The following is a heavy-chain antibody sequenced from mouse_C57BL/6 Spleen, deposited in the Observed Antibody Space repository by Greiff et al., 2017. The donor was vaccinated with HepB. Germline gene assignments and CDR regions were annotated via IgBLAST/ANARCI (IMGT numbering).Heavy chain of an antibody. V-gene: IGHV5-16*01. CDR1: GFTFSDYY. Sequence: EVKLVESEGGLVQPGSSMKLSCTASGFTFSDYYMAWIRQVPEKGLEWVANINYDGSSTYYLDSLKSRFIISRDNAKNILYLQMSSLKSEDTATYYCARKEDYGYFDVWGTGTTVTVSS. CDR3: ARKEDYGYFDV. J-gene: IGHJ1*03. CDR2: INYDGSST.